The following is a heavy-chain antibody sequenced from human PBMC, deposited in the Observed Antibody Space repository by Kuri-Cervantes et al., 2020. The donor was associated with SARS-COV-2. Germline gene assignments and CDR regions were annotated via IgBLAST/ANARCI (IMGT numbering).Heavy chain of an antibody. V-gene: IGHV3-72*01. D-gene: IGHD6-13*01. J-gene: IGHJ6*02. CDR1: GLILSDHY. CDR3: AEHRLSGSSSAGGMDV. Sequence: GGSLRLSCAASGLILSDHYMEWVRQAPGKGLEWVGRSRNKANSYTTEYAASAKGRFSISRDESKNLLYLQMNSLKTEDTAVYYCAEHRLSGSSSAGGMDVWGQGTTVTVSS. CDR2: SRNKANSYTT.